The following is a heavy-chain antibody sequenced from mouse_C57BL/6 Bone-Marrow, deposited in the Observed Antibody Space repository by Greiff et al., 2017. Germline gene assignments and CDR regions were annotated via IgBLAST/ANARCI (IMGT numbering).Heavy chain of an antibody. Sequence: VQLQQSGAELARPGASVKLSCKASGYTFTSYGISWVKQRTGQGLEWIGEIYPRSGNTYYNEKFKGKATLTADKSSSTAYMELRSLTSEDSAVYFCARWYYGSSLLYYAMDYWGQGTSVTVSS. D-gene: IGHD1-1*01. J-gene: IGHJ4*01. CDR3: ARWYYGSSLLYYAMDY. CDR2: IYPRSGNT. CDR1: GYTFTSYG. V-gene: IGHV1-81*01.